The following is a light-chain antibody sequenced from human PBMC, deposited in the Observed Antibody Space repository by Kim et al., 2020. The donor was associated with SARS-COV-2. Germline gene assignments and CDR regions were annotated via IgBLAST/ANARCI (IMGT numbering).Light chain of an antibody. Sequence: EIVMTQSPATLSVSPGERATLSCRASQSIASNLAWYQQKPGQAPRLLIYGASTRATGIPARFSGGGSGTEFTLTISSLQSEDFATYFCLQHNTYPITFGQGTRLEIK. V-gene: IGKV3-15*01. J-gene: IGKJ5*01. CDR1: QSIASN. CDR3: LQHNTYPIT. CDR2: GAS.